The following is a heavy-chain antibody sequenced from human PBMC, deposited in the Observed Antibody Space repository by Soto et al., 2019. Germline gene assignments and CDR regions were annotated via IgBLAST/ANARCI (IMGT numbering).Heavy chain of an antibody. CDR3: ARGRRAAPCYYYYGMDV. CDR2: INHSGST. V-gene: IGHV4-34*01. CDR1: GGSFSGYY. J-gene: IGHJ6*02. D-gene: IGHD6-6*01. Sequence: QVQLQQWGAGLLKPSETLSLTCAVYGGSFSGYYWSWIRQPPGKGLEWIGEINHSGSTNNNPSLKSRVTISVVTSKNQFALKLSSVTAADTAVYYCARGRRAAPCYYYYGMDVWGQGTTVTVSS.